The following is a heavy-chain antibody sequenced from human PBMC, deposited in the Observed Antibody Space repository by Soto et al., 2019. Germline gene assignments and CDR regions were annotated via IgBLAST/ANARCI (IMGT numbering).Heavy chain of an antibody. CDR2: IDYSGTA. CDR1: YGSIIVSNVF. CDR3: ARTTGRHLDF. Sequence: SETLSLTFTVSYGSIIVSNVFWGWVRQPPGKGLEWIGNIDYSGTAYFNPSLGTRVTFPVDTSKNQFSLTLYSVTAADTAVYYCARTTGRHLDFWGQGILVTVS. D-gene: IGHD4-4*01. J-gene: IGHJ4*02. V-gene: IGHV4-39*01.